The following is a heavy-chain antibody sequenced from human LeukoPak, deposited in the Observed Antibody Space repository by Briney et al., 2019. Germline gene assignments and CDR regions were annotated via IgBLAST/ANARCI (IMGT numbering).Heavy chain of an antibody. CDR3: AREGEAYYDILTGYYTCYFDY. D-gene: IGHD3-9*01. Sequence: SETLSLTCTVSGDSISSSYWGWIRQPAGKGLEWIGRIYTNGSTNYNPSLKSRVTMSVDTSKNQFSLKLSSVTAADTAVYYCAREGEAYYDILTGYYTCYFDYWGQGTLVTVSS. J-gene: IGHJ4*02. CDR1: GDSISSSY. V-gene: IGHV4-4*07. CDR2: IYTNGST.